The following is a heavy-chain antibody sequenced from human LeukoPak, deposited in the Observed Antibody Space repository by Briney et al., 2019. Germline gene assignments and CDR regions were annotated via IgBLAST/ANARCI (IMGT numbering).Heavy chain of an antibody. V-gene: IGHV4-59*01. CDR1: GGSISSYY. D-gene: IGHD1-26*01. J-gene: IGHJ4*02. CDR3: ASSGSYYGAYDY. CDR2: IYYSGST. Sequence: SETLSLTCTVSGGSISSYYWSWIRQPPGKGLEWIGYIYYSGSTNYNPSLKSRVTISVDTSKNQFSLKLSSVTAADTAEYYCASSGSYYGAYDYWGQGTLVTVSS.